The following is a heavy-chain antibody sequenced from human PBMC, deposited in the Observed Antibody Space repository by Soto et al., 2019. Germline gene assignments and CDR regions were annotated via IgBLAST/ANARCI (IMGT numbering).Heavy chain of an antibody. CDR2: MNPNSGNT. J-gene: IGHJ6*03. Sequence: ASVKVSCKASGYTFTSYEINWVRQATGQGLEWMGWMNPNSGNTGYAQKFQGRVTMTRNTSISTAYMELSSLRSEDTAVYYCARAVRVIMVTYSYYYMDVWGKGTTVTVSS. CDR1: GYTFTSYE. D-gene: IGHD3-10*01. CDR3: ARAVRVIMVTYSYYYMDV. V-gene: IGHV1-8*01.